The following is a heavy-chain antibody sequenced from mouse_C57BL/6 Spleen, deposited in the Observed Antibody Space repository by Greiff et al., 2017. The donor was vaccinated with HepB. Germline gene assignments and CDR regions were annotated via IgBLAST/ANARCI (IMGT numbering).Heavy chain of an antibody. CDR2: IYPGKSDT. Sequence: EVQLQQSGTVLARPGASVKMSCKTSGYTFTSYWMHWVKQRPGQGLEWIGAIYPGKSDTSYNQKFKGKAKLTAVTSASTAYMELSSLTNEDSAVYYCTRIYGSSYGYFDVWGTGTTVTVSS. D-gene: IGHD1-1*01. J-gene: IGHJ1*03. CDR1: GYTFTSYW. CDR3: TRIYGSSYGYFDV. V-gene: IGHV1-5*01.